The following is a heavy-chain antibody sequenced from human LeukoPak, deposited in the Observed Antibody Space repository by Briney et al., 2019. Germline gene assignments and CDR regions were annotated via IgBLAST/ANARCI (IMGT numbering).Heavy chain of an antibody. J-gene: IGHJ6*03. Sequence: SETLSLTCSVSGSSINSADYWGWIRQPPGKGLEYIGSIFHSGRAYYNPSLESRITISVDTSKNQFSPKLDSLTAADTAVYYCARAVERYNFWSGYYRTDYYYYMDVWGKGTTVTVSS. CDR3: ARAVERYNFWSGYYRTDYYYYMDV. V-gene: IGHV4-38-2*02. CDR1: GSSINSADY. CDR2: IFHSGRA. D-gene: IGHD3-3*01.